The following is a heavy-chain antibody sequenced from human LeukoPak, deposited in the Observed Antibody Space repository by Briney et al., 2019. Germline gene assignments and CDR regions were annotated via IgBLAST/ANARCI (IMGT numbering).Heavy chain of an antibody. Sequence: AGGSLRLSCAASGFTFSSYAMHWVRQAPGKGLEWVAVISYDGSNKYYADSVKGRLTISRDNSKNTLYLQMNSLRAEDTAVYYCARDEALRGRPSIAARSLFDYWGQGTLVTVSS. CDR3: ARDEALRGRPSIAARSLFDY. CDR2: ISYDGSNK. D-gene: IGHD6-6*01. CDR1: GFTFSSYA. V-gene: IGHV3-30-3*01. J-gene: IGHJ4*02.